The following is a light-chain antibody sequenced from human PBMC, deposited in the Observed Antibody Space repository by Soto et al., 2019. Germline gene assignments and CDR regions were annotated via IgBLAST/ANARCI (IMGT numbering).Light chain of an antibody. V-gene: IGLV4-69*01. CDR1: SGYSTYG. Sequence: QSVLTQSPSASASLGASVKLTCTLSSGYSTYGIAWHQQQPEKGPRFLMKLNSDGSHNKGDGIPDRFSGSSSGAERYLTSSSLQLEDEADYYCQTWGTGIWVFGGGTKVTVL. CDR3: QTWGTGIWV. CDR2: LNSDGSH. J-gene: IGLJ3*02.